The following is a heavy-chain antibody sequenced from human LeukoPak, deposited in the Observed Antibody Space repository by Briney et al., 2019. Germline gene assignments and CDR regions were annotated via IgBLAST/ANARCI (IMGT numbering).Heavy chain of an antibody. CDR1: GVTFSSYA. CDR2: ISCTGCRT. D-gene: IGHD3-22*01. V-gene: IGHV3-23*01. Sequence: PGWSLRLSCAASGVTFSSYAMSWVRQAPGKGLEWVSAISCTGCRTYFADSVKGRFTISRDNSKNTLYLQMNSLRAEDTAVYYCAKDMRYDSSGYFDYWGQGTLVTVSS. CDR3: AKDMRYDSSGYFDY. J-gene: IGHJ4*02.